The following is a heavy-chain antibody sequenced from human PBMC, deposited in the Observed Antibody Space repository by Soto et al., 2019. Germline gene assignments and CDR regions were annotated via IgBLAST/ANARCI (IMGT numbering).Heavy chain of an antibody. Sequence: EVQLVESGGGLVQPGRSLRLSCAASGFTFDDYAMHWVRQAPGKGLEWVSGISWNSGSIGYADSVKGRFTISRDNAKNSLYLQMNGLRDEDTAVYYCARGGAARPDYWGQGTLVTVSS. D-gene: IGHD6-6*01. CDR2: ISWNSGSI. CDR3: ARGGAARPDY. CDR1: GFTFDDYA. J-gene: IGHJ4*02. V-gene: IGHV3-9*01.